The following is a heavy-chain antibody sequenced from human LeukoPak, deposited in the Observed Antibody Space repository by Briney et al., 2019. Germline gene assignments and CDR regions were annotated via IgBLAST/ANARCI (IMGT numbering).Heavy chain of an antibody. V-gene: IGHV3-7*03. CDR3: ARDQYDTWSRRGNFDS. CDR1: GFAFGKYW. J-gene: IGHJ4*02. D-gene: IGHD3-3*01. CDR2: IKLDGSEK. Sequence: PGGSLRLSCVASGFAFGKYWMSWVRQAPGKGREWVANIKLDGSEKNYVDSVKGRFTISRDNTKNSLYLQMNSLRAEDTAVFYCARDQYDTWSRRGNFDSWGQGTLVIVSS.